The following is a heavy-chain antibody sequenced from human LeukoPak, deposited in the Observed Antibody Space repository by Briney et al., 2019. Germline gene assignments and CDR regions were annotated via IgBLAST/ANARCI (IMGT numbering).Heavy chain of an antibody. Sequence: GGSLRLSCATSGFTFSGSAIHWVRQASGKGLEWVGRIRSKANSYATTDAASVKGRFTISRDDSKNTAYLQMNSLKTEDTAVYYCTRPSYDSSVSGVVYWGQGTLVTVSS. D-gene: IGHD3-22*01. CDR2: IRSKANSYAT. J-gene: IGHJ4*02. CDR3: TRPSYDSSVSGVVY. V-gene: IGHV3-73*01. CDR1: GFTFSGSA.